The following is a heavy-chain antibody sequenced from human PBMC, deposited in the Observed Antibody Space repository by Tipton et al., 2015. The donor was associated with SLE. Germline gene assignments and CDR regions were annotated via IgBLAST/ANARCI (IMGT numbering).Heavy chain of an antibody. V-gene: IGHV4-31*03. D-gene: IGHD1-26*01. CDR1: GGSLSSFY. Sequence: TLSLTCTVSGGSLSSFYWTWIRQHPGKGLEWIGYIYYSGSTYYNPSLKSRVTISVDTSKNQFSLKLSSVTAADTAVYYCARYNSGSYPEALDYWGQGTLVTVSS. CDR3: ARYNSGSYPEALDY. J-gene: IGHJ4*02. CDR2: IYYSGST.